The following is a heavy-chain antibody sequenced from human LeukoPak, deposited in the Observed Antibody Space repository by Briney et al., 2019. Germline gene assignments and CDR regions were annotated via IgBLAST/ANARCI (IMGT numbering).Heavy chain of an antibody. D-gene: IGHD4-11*01. CDR3: ARTLGPNYSNLGYYYYMDV. Sequence: GSSVKVSCKASGGTFSSYAISWVRQAPGQGLEWMGGIIPIFGTADYAQKFQGRVTITADESTSTAYMELSSLRSEDTAVYYCARTLGPNYSNLGYYYYMDVWGKGTTVTVSS. CDR1: GGTFSSYA. V-gene: IGHV1-69*01. CDR2: IIPIFGTA. J-gene: IGHJ6*03.